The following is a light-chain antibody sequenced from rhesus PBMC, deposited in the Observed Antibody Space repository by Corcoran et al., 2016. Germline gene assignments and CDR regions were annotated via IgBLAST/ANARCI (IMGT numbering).Light chain of an antibody. Sequence: DIQMTQSPSSLSASVGDRVTITCRASQDITDYLSWYQQKPGKAPKRLIYAASSLEGGVPSRFSGSGSGTDFTLTIGSLQPEDVATYYCRQGYSIPLTFGGGTKVELK. V-gene: IGKV1-36*02. CDR3: RQGYSIPLT. CDR2: AAS. CDR1: QDITDY. J-gene: IGKJ4*01.